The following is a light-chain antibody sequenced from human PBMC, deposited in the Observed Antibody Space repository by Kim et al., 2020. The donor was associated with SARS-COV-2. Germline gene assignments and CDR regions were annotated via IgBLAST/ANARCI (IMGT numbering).Light chain of an antibody. Sequence: EILMTQSPATLSVSPGERATLSCRASQSVSTNLAWYHQKPGQPPRLLIYGASTRATGIPTRFSGSGSGTEFTLTISSLQSEDFAVYYCQQYNNWPLYTFGQGTKLEI. CDR3: QQYNNWPLYT. V-gene: IGKV3-15*01. CDR2: GAS. CDR1: QSVSTN. J-gene: IGKJ2*01.